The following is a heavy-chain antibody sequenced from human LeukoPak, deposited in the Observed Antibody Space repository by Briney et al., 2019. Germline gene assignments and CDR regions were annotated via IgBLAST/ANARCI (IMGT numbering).Heavy chain of an antibody. D-gene: IGHD4-17*01. V-gene: IGHV1-69*01. CDR3: AREGNYGDYTLGY. J-gene: IGHJ4*02. CDR2: IIPIFGTA. Sequence: GASVKVSCTASGGTFSSYAINWMRQAPGQGLEWMGGIIPIFGTANYAQKFQGRVTITADESTSTAYMELSSLRSEDTAVYYCAREGNYGDYTLGYWGQGTLVTVSS. CDR1: GGTFSSYA.